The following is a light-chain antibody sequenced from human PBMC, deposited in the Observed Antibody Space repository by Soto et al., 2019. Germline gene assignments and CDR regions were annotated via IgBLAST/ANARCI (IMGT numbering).Light chain of an antibody. CDR3: QQYNNWPPYT. Sequence: EIVMTQSPATLSVSPGERATLSCRASQSVSRNLAWYQQKPGQAPRLLIYGASTRATGIPARFSGSGSGTEFTLTVSSLQSEDAAVYYCQQYNNWPPYTFGQPTKLEIK. CDR1: QSVSRN. V-gene: IGKV3-15*01. J-gene: IGKJ2*01. CDR2: GAS.